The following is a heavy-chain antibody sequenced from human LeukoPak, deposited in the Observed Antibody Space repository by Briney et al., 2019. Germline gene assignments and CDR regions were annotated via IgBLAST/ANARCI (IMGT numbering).Heavy chain of an antibody. CDR2: HSHSGSA. V-gene: IGHV4-39*07. CDR1: GASINSDTYY. J-gene: IGHJ4*02. CDR3: ARYQTGTMFAV. D-gene: IGHD1/OR15-1a*01. Sequence: PSETLSLTRTVSGASINSDTYYWGWIRQPPGKGLEWIGTHSHSGSAYYNPSLRSRITMSLDTSENQLSLKLYSVTAADTAIYYCARYQTGTMFAVWGQGTLVTISS.